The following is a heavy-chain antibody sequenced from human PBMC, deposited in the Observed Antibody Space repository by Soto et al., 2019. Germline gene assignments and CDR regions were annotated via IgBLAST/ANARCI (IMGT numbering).Heavy chain of an antibody. CDR2: IGPNPANP. Sequence: EVQLLESGGGLVQPGGSLRLSCAASGFPFSATGMLWVRQPPGGGLGWGSAIGPNPANPNYAESMKGRVTISRDNSKSTVLLQMANLRAEDTALYYCTSARYCSRDACPAAEWGQGTLITVSS. J-gene: IGHJ4*02. V-gene: IGHV3-23*01. D-gene: IGHD2-2*01. CDR3: TSARYCSRDACPAAE. CDR1: GFPFSATG.